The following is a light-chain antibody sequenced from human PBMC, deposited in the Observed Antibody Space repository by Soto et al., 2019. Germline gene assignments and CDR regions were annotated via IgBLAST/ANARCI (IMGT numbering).Light chain of an antibody. CDR1: QNIGKW. J-gene: IGKJ1*01. Sequence: DIQMTQSPSTLSASVGDRVTITCRASQNIGKWLAWYQQKPGTAPRLLIYQASGLEDGVPSRFSGSGSGTEFTLTINSLLPDDFATYYCQQYNSYSRVFGQGTRVEIK. CDR2: QAS. V-gene: IGKV1-5*03. CDR3: QQYNSYSRV.